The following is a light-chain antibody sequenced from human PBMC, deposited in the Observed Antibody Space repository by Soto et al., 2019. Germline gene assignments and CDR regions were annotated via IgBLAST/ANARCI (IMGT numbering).Light chain of an antibody. CDR3: QKYDRGPLA. J-gene: IGKJ1*01. CDR1: QGIVNY. V-gene: IGKV1-27*01. Sequence: DIQMTQSPSSLSASIGDRVTITCRASQGIVNYLAWYQQRPGKVPRLLIYGASTLQSGVPSRFSGSGSETDFTLTISSLQPEDVATYYCQKYDRGPLAFGQGTKVEIK. CDR2: GAS.